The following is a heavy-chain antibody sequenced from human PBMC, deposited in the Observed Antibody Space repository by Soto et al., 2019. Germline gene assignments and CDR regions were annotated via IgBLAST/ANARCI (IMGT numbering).Heavy chain of an antibody. CDR2: IYYSGTT. CDR3: WSRLENGGPDK. J-gene: IGHJ4*02. CDR1: GVSITSSNIDY. V-gene: IGHV4-39*01. Sequence: SETLSLTCTVSGVSITSSNIDYWGWIRQPPGKGLEWIGSIYYSGTTYYNPSLKSRVTISVDMSKKQFSLKLSSVTAADTAVYYCWSRLENGGPDKWGQETLLKVSS. D-gene: IGHD2-8*01.